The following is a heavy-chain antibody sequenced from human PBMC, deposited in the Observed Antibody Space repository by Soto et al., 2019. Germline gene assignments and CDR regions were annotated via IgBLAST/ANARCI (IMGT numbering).Heavy chain of an antibody. D-gene: IGHD3-10*01. CDR1: GYTLTRYG. CDR3: ARADSPGMLDP. J-gene: IGHJ5*02. V-gene: IGHV1-18*01. CDR2: IGANNGNT. Sequence: GAPVKVSCKASGYTLTRYGISWVRQAPGQGLEWMGWIGANNGNTKYAQNFQGRVTMTTDTSTSTAYMELRSLRSDDTAVYYCARADSPGMLDPWGQGTLVTFS.